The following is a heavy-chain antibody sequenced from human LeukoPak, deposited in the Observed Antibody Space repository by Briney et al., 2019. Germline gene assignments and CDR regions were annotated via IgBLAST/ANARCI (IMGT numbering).Heavy chain of an antibody. Sequence: SQTLSHTCTVSGGSISSGSYYWSWIRQPAGKGLEWIGRIYTSGSTSYNPSLKSRVTISVDTSKNQFSLKLSSVTAADTAVYYCARSGYYYDSSGYYYNYFDYWGQGTLVTVSS. V-gene: IGHV4-61*02. CDR3: ARSGYYYDSSGYYYNYFDY. J-gene: IGHJ4*02. CDR1: GGSISSGSYY. D-gene: IGHD3-22*01. CDR2: IYTSGST.